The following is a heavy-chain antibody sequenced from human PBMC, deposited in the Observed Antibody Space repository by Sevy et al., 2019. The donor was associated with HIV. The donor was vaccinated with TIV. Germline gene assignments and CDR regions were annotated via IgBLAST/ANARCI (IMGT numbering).Heavy chain of an antibody. J-gene: IGHJ5*01. V-gene: IGHV1-18*04. CDR1: GHTLSRHA. CDR2: ISTYNGDT. D-gene: IGHD2-21*02. CDR3: ARLTASRAHDS. Sequence: ASVKVSCETFGHTLSRHAISWVRQAPGQGLEWMGWISTYNGDTIYAQNFQGRVTMTTDTSTRTAYMELRSLRSDDTAVYFCARLTASRAHDSWGHGTLVTVS.